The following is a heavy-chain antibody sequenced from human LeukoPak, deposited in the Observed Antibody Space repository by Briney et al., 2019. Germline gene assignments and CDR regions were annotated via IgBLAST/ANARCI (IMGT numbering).Heavy chain of an antibody. CDR2: FYNTGTT. V-gene: IGHV4-59*01. CDR1: GGSINTYY. Sequence: SETLSLTCSVSGGSINTYYWSWIRQPPGKRLEWIGYFYNTGTTNYNPSLKSRVTMSIDTSKKQFSLKLSSVTAADTAIYYCARVVWEKVGSQAAPGRNSYYYYYMDVWGKGTTVTISS. D-gene: IGHD6-13*01. CDR3: ARVVWEKVGSQAAPGRNSYYYYYMDV. J-gene: IGHJ6*03.